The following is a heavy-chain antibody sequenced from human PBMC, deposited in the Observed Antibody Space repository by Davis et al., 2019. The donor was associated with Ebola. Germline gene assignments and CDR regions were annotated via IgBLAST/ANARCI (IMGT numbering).Heavy chain of an antibody. V-gene: IGHV3-73*01. CDR1: GFTFSGSA. Sequence: GESLKISCAASGFTFSGSAMHWVRQASGKGLEWVGRIRSKANSYATAYAASVKGRFTISRDNSKNTLYLQMNSLRAEDTAVYYCARVQYCSSTSCFYYYYYGMDVWGQGTTVTVSS. CDR2: IRSKANSYAT. CDR3: ARVQYCSSTSCFYYYYYGMDV. J-gene: IGHJ6*02. D-gene: IGHD2-2*01.